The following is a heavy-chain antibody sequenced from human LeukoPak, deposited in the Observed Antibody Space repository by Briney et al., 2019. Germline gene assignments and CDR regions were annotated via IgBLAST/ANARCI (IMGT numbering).Heavy chain of an antibody. V-gene: IGHV1-18*01. CDR3: ATSVDTATRYYYYYMDV. CDR1: GYTFTSYG. J-gene: IGHJ6*03. CDR2: ISAYNGNT. Sequence: GASVKVSCKASGYTFTSYGISWARQAPGQGLEWMGWISAYNGNTNYAQKLQGRVTMTTDTSTSTAYMELRSLRSDDTAVYYCATSVDTATRYYYYYMDVWGKGTTVTVSS. D-gene: IGHD5-18*01.